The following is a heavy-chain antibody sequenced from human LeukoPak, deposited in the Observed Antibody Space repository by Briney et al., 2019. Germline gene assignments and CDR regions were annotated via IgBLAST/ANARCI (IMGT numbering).Heavy chain of an antibody. Sequence: GGSLRLCCAASGFTFSHYYMSWVRQVPGKGLEWVAKIKEDGSDKYYVGSLKGRFTISRDNAKNSLYLEMNSLRAEDTAVYYCARDFAFRLDYWGQGTLLTVSS. CDR2: IKEDGSDK. CDR3: ARDFAFRLDY. CDR1: GFTFSHYY. D-gene: IGHD3-10*01. J-gene: IGHJ4*02. V-gene: IGHV3-7*04.